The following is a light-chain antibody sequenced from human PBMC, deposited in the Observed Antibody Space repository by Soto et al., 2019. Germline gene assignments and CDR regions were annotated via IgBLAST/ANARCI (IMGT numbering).Light chain of an antibody. V-gene: IGKV3-15*01. Sequence: IVMTQSAATLSVSPGERVTLFCRASQSVSRNLAWHQQKPGQAPRLLISGASTRAAGIPARFNGSGSGTEFTLTISSLQSEDFAVYYCQHYNTWPWTFGQRTKVDIK. CDR1: QSVSRN. CDR3: QHYNTWPWT. CDR2: GAS. J-gene: IGKJ1*01.